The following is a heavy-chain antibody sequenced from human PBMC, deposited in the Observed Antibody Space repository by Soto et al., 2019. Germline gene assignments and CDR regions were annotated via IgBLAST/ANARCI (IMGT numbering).Heavy chain of an antibody. CDR1: GFTFSSYA. D-gene: IGHD2-21*01. Sequence: EVQLVESGGGLVQPGGSLRLSCAASGFTFSSYAMHWVRQAPGKGLEYVSVITSSRGNTDYASSVKGRFTISRDNSKNTLYLQMGSLRAEDMAVYYCARRIPFGYGMDVWGQGTTVTVSS. J-gene: IGHJ6*02. CDR3: ARRIPFGYGMDV. CDR2: ITSSRGNT. V-gene: IGHV3-64*01.